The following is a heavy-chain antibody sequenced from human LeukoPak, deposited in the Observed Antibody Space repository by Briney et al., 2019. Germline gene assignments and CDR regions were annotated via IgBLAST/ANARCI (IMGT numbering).Heavy chain of an antibody. CDR3: AETMVRGYRYFDL. CDR1: GGSISSYY. CDR2: IYYSGST. J-gene: IGHJ2*01. Sequence: SETLSLTCTVSGGSISSYYWSWIRQPPGKGLEWIGYIYYSGSTNYNPSLKSRVTISVDTSKNQFSLKLSSVTAADTAVYYCAETMVRGYRYFDLWGRGTLVTVSS. V-gene: IGHV4-59*08. D-gene: IGHD3-10*01.